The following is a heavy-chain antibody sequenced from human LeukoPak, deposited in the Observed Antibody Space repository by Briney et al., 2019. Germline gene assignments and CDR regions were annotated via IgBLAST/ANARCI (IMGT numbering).Heavy chain of an antibody. CDR2: IYTSGST. Sequence: SETLSLTCTVSGGSISSYYWSWIRQPAGKGLEWIGRIYTSGSTNYNPSLKSRVTMSVDTSKNQFSLKLSSVTAADTAVYYCARGDRDGYNLVYLDYWGQGTLVTVSS. J-gene: IGHJ4*02. V-gene: IGHV4-4*07. CDR1: GGSISSYY. CDR3: ARGDRDGYNLVYLDY. D-gene: IGHD5-24*01.